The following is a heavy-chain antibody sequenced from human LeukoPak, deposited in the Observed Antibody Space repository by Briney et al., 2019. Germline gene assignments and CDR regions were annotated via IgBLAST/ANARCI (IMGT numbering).Heavy chain of an antibody. CDR1: GPSLNNYY. J-gene: IGHJ3*02. Sequence: SETLSLTCIFYGPSLNNYYWSWIRQTPGKGLGWVGYIYNSESTTYNPSLKSRVTISMDTSKKQISLNVSSVTAADTAVYFCARAGAEALRSYDVFDIWGQGRMVTVSS. D-gene: IGHD1-26*01. CDR3: ARAGAEALRSYDVFDI. V-gene: IGHV4-59*01. CDR2: IYNSEST.